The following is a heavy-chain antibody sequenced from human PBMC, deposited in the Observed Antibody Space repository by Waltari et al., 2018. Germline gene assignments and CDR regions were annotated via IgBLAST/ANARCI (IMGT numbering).Heavy chain of an antibody. J-gene: IGHJ4*02. V-gene: IGHV1-69*08. CDR2: IIPIVGTA. D-gene: IGHD5-12*01. CDR1: GGTFSSYA. Sequence: QVQLVQSGAEVKKPGSSVKVSCKASGGTFSSYAISWVRQAPGQGLEWMGRIIPIVGTANDAQKFQGRVTITADKSTSTAYMELGSLRSEDTAVYYCASPRGYSGYGGDYWGQGTLVTVSS. CDR3: ASPRGYSGYGGDY.